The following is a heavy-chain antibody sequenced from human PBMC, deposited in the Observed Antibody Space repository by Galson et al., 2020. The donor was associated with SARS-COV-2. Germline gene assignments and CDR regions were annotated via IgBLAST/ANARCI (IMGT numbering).Heavy chain of an antibody. Sequence: GGSLRLSCAASGFTFSGSAIHWVRQASGKGLEWVGRIKSKANSYATAYAASVKGRFTMSRDDSKNTAYLQMNSLKTEDTALYYCTSGYCSSSTCYPEFDPWGPGNPGHRLL. D-gene: IGHD2-2*01. CDR3: TSGYCSSSTCYPEFDP. V-gene: IGHV3-73*01. J-gene: IGHJ5*02. CDR1: GFTFSGSA. CDR2: IKSKANSYAT.